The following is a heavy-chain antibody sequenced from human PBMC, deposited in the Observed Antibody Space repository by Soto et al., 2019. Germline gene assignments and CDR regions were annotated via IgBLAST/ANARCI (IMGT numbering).Heavy chain of an antibody. D-gene: IGHD2-2*01. CDR3: ATHATWSPGRFDP. CDR2: IHYSGTT. CDR1: GESVKSGSYY. V-gene: IGHV4-61*01. Sequence: QVQLQESGPGLVKPSEILSLTCTVSGESVKSGSYYWNWIRQTPGKGLEWIGYIHYSGTTRYNPSLKSRVAMSLDTSKNQFSLKLTSVTAADTAVYYCATHATWSPGRFDPWGQGTLVTVSS. J-gene: IGHJ5*02.